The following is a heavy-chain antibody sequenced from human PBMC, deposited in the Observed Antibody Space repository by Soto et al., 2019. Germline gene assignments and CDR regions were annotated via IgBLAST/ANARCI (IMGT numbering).Heavy chain of an antibody. D-gene: IGHD6-13*01. CDR3: ASVLAAGDF. V-gene: IGHV1-46*01. CDR1: GYTFTHYY. CDR2: INPASGST. J-gene: IGHJ4*02. Sequence: QVQLVQSGAEVKKPGASVKLSCRTSGYTFTHYYIHWVRQAPGQGLEWLAIINPASGSTNYAQDFQCIVAFTIDSSTTRVYLELSGLRVENTVIFYCASVLAAGDFWCQGTLVSVSS.